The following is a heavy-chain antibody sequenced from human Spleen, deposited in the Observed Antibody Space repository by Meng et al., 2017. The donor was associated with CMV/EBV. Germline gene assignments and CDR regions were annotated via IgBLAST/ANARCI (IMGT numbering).Heavy chain of an antibody. Sequence: AASGFTFSTYWMSWVRQAPGKGLEWVANIKQDGSEKYYVDSVKGRFTISRDNAKNSLYLQMNSLRAEDTAVYYCARDDSTGYYYFDSWGQGTLVTVS. CDR1: GFTFSTYW. V-gene: IGHV3-7*01. CDR3: ARDDSTGYYYFDS. J-gene: IGHJ4*02. CDR2: IKQDGSEK. D-gene: IGHD3-22*01.